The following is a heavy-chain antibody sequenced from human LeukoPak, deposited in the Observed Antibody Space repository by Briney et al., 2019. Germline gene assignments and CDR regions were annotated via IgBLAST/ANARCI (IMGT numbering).Heavy chain of an antibody. CDR2: ICYSGST. CDR3: ASSMYSSSSPDY. D-gene: IGHD6-6*01. V-gene: IGHV4-59*01. CDR1: GGSISSYY. J-gene: IGHJ4*02. Sequence: PSETLSLTCTVSGGSISSYYWSWIRQPPGKGLEWIGYICYSGSTNYNPSLKSRVTISVDTSKNQFSLKLSSVTAADTAVYYCASSMYSSSSPDYWGQGTLVTVSS.